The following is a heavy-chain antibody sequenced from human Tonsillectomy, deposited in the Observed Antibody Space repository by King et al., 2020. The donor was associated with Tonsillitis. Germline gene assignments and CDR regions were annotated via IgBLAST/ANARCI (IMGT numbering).Heavy chain of an antibody. J-gene: IGHJ4*02. CDR2: INGDGSKT. CDR3: VREEYISTSCDY. V-gene: IGHV3-74*01. CDR1: GFTFSSYW. Sequence: DVQLVESGGGLVQPGGSLRLSCAASGFTFSSYWMHWVRQAPGKGLVWVSNINGDGSKTRYADSVKGRFTISRDNAKNTLFLQMNSLRAEDTAVYYCVREEYISTSCDYWGQGNLVTVSS. D-gene: IGHD6-6*01.